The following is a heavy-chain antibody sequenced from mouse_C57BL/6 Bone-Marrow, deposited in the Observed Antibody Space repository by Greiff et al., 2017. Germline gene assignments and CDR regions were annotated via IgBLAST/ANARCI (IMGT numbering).Heavy chain of an antibody. Sequence: QVQLQQPGAELVKPGASVKMSCKASGYTFTSYWITWVKQRPGHGLEWIGDIYPGSGSTNNNEKFKSKDTLTVDTCSSTAYMQLSSLTSEDAAVYYCALLYYGSSYWYFDVWGTGTTVTVSS. J-gene: IGHJ1*03. CDR2: IYPGSGST. CDR1: GYTFTSYW. V-gene: IGHV1-55*01. CDR3: ALLYYGSSYWYFDV. D-gene: IGHD1-1*01.